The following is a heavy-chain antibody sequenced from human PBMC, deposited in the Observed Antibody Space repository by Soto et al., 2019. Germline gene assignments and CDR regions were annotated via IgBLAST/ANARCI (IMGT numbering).Heavy chain of an antibody. J-gene: IGHJ6*02. CDR1: GFTFSSYS. CDR2: ISSSSSYI. V-gene: IGHV3-21*01. D-gene: IGHD3-3*01. CDR3: ARVNVLRFLEFPRGMDV. Sequence: GGSLRLPCAASGFTFSSYSMNWVRQAPGKGLEWVSSISSSSSYIYYADSVKGRFTISRDNAKNSLYLQMNSLRAEDTAVYYCARVNVLRFLEFPRGMDVWGQGTTVTVSS.